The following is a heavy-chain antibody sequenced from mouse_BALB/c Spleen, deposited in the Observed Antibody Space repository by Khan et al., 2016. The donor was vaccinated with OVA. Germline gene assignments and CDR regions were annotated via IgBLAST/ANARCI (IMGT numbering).Heavy chain of an antibody. V-gene: IGHV1S81*02. CDR1: GYTFTSYW. Sequence: QVQLQQSGAELVQAGASVKMSCTASGYTFTSYWMHWVKQSLGQGLEWFAATNPTDGRTYYNEKFKSKATLTVDKSSSPAYMLLSRPTIEDSAVDDWARIKKIGDNYFDDGGQGTTLTVSS. J-gene: IGHJ2*01. CDR2: TNPTDGRT. CDR3: ARIKKIGDNYFDD. D-gene: IGHD2-14*01.